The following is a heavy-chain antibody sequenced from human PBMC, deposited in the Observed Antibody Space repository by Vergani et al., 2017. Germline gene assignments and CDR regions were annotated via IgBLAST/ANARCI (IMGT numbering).Heavy chain of an antibody. V-gene: IGHV4-4*03. J-gene: IGHJ4*02. D-gene: IGHD3-10*01. Sequence: QVQLQESGPGLVKPLGTLSLTCSVSGGPLSTTDWWSWVRQSPERGLEWIGKIGHSGSTYFNASFASRVSMSVDWFVKQFSLYLRSVTAADTAVYYCARQNPYGSAHVDFWGRGVLVTVSA. CDR3: ARQNPYGSAHVDF. CDR2: IGHSGST. CDR1: GGPLSTTDW.